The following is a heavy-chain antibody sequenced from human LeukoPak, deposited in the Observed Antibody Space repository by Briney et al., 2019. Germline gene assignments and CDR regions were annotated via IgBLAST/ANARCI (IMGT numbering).Heavy chain of an antibody. Sequence: SETLSLTCTVSRGSISGYSWSWIRQSPGGGLEWIGYIYYSGDTAYNLSLRSRVTLSVDTSKNQFSLQLRSVTTADTAVYYCVRGPYGASISKWFDPWGQGTQVIVSP. D-gene: IGHD4/OR15-4a*01. V-gene: IGHV4-59*01. CDR2: IYYSGDT. J-gene: IGHJ5*02. CDR1: RGSISGYS. CDR3: VRGPYGASISKWFDP.